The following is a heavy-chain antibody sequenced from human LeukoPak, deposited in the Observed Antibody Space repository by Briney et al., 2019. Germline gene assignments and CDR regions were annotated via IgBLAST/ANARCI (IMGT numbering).Heavy chain of an antibody. CDR3: ARLVGFYYDSSGYRQHDY. CDR2: ISGSVGST. Sequence: GGSLRLSCAASGFTFSSYAMTWVRQAPGKGLEWVSAISGSVGSTHYADSVKGRFTISRDNSKNTLYLQMNSLRAEDTAVYYCARLVGFYYDSSGYRQHDYWGQGTLVTVSP. J-gene: IGHJ4*02. CDR1: GFTFSSYA. V-gene: IGHV3-23*01. D-gene: IGHD3-22*01.